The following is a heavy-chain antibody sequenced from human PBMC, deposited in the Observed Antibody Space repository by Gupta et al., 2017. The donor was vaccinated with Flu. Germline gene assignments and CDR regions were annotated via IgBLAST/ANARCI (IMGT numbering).Heavy chain of an antibody. D-gene: IGHD3-10*01. CDR2: IYWDDDK. CDR3: GHISGGGNSPLFDY. V-gene: IGHV2-5*02. Sequence: QITLKESGPTLVKPTQTLTLTCTFSGFSLSTSGLGVGWIRQPPGKALEWLALIYWDDDKRYSPSLKSRLTITKDTSENQVVLTVTNMDPVDAATYYCGHISGGGNSPLFDYWGRGTLVTVSS. CDR1: GFSLSTSGLG. J-gene: IGHJ4*02.